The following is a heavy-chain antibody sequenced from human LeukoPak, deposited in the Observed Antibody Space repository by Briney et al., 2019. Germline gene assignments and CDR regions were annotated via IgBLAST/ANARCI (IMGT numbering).Heavy chain of an antibody. V-gene: IGHV4-59*12. J-gene: IGHJ4*02. Sequence: SETLSLTCTVSADSSNRYYWSWIRQSPGKGLEWIGYLSFSGSTNYNPSLKSRVTISVDTSKNQFSLKLSSVTAADTAVYYCARDHSYGYDYWGQGTLVTVSS. CDR2: LSFSGST. CDR1: ADSSNRYY. CDR3: ARDHSYGYDY. D-gene: IGHD5-18*01.